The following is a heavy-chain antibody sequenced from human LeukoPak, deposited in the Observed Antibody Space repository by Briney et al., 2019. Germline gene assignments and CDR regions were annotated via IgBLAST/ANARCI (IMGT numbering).Heavy chain of an antibody. D-gene: IGHD3-22*01. Sequence: GGSLRLSCAASGFIFSSHWMSWVRQAPGKGLEWVADINQDGSEKYYVDSVKGRFTISRDNARNSLYLQMNSLRAEDTAVYYCARDFPYYYDISGYYQDYWGQGNLVTVSS. CDR1: GFIFSSHW. CDR2: INQDGSEK. V-gene: IGHV3-7*01. J-gene: IGHJ4*02. CDR3: ARDFPYYYDISGYYQDY.